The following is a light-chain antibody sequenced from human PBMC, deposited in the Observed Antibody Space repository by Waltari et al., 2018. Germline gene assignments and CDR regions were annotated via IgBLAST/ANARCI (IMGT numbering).Light chain of an antibody. Sequence: QSALTQPPSASGSPGQSVTISCPGTTSDVGGYNYVSWYQQHPDKAPKLLIYQVSKRPSGVPDRFSGSKSGNTASLTVSGLLSEDEAAYYCSSYAGNNRHVFGTGTEVTVL. V-gene: IGLV2-8*01. CDR3: SSYAGNNRHV. CDR2: QVS. CDR1: TSDVGGYNY. J-gene: IGLJ1*01.